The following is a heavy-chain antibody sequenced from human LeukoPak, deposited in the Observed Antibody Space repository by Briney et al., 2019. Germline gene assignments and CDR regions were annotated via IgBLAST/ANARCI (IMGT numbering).Heavy chain of an antibody. D-gene: IGHD4-11*01. Sequence: GASVKVSCKASGYTFTSYDINWVRQATGQGLEWMGWMNPNSGNSGYAQKFQGRVTMTRSTPLSTAYMELSSLRYEDTAIYYCVRVTGAIDFWGQGTLVTVSS. CDR1: GYTFTSYD. CDR3: VRVTGAIDF. CDR2: MNPNSGNS. J-gene: IGHJ4*02. V-gene: IGHV1-8*01.